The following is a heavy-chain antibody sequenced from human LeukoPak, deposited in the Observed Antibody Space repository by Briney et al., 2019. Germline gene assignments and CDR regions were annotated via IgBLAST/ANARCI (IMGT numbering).Heavy chain of an antibody. V-gene: IGHV1-69*13. Sequence: ASVKVSCKASGGTFSSYAISWVRQAPGQGLEWMGGIIPIFGTANYAQKFQGRVTITADESTSTAYMELSSLRSEDTAVYYCARGHRRWFGPYYFDYWGQGTLVTVSS. CDR3: ARGHRRWFGPYYFDY. D-gene: IGHD3-10*01. CDR2: IIPIFGTA. CDR1: GGTFSSYA. J-gene: IGHJ4*02.